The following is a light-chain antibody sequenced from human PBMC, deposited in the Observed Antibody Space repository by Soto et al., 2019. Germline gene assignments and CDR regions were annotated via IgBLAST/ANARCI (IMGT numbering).Light chain of an antibody. CDR1: SNDIGAGYD. CDR3: QSYDSSLSGSV. Sequence: QSVLTQPPSVSGAPGQRVTISCTGSSNDIGAGYDVHWYQQLPGTAPKLLIYRNSNRPSGVPDRFSGSKSGTSGSLAITGLQAEDEADYYCQSYDSSLSGSVFGGGTKLTVL. V-gene: IGLV1-40*01. J-gene: IGLJ2*01. CDR2: RNS.